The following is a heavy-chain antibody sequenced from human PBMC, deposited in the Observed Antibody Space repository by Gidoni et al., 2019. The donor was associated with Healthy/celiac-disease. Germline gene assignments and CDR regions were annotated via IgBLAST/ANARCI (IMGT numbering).Heavy chain of an antibody. Sequence: QVQLVQSGAEVKKPGASVTVSCKASGYTFTGYYTHWVRQAPGQGLEGMGWINPNSGGTNYAQKFQGWVTMTRDTYISTAYMELSRLRSDDTAVYYCARVKYYAEHGAFDIWGQGTMVTVSS. CDR2: INPNSGGT. J-gene: IGHJ3*02. CDR3: ARVKYYAEHGAFDI. D-gene: IGHD3-16*01. V-gene: IGHV1-2*04. CDR1: GYTFTGYY.